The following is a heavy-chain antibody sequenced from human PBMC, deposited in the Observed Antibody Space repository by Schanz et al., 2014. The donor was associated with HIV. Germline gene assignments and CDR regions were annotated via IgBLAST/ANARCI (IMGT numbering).Heavy chain of an antibody. CDR1: GFTFSSYG. CDR2: TLHDGSGT. D-gene: IGHD1-1*01. V-gene: IGHV3-33*05. J-gene: IGHJ6*02. Sequence: VQMLESGGGLVQPGGSLRLSCAASGFTFSSYGMHWVRQAPGKGLEWVAVTLHDGSGTYYADSVRGRFNISRDNSKNTLYLQMNNLRREDTAVYFCARDQTTINYYYYALDVWGQGTTVTVTS. CDR3: ARDQTTINYYYYALDV.